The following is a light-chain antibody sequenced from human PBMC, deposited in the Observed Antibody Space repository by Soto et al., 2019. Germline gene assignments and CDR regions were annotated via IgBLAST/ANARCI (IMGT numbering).Light chain of an antibody. CDR2: GAS. CDR3: QHYGDSLSIT. Sequence: ETVLTQSPGTLSLSPGERATLSCRASQPVFIRYLAWYQQKPGQAPRLLIYGASTRATGIPDRFSGSGSGTDFTLTVSRLEPEDFAVYYCQHYGDSLSITFGQGTRLEI. V-gene: IGKV3-20*01. J-gene: IGKJ5*01. CDR1: QPVFIRY.